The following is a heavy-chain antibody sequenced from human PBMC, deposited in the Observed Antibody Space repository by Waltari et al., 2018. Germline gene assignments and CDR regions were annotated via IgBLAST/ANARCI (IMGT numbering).Heavy chain of an antibody. D-gene: IGHD3-10*01. CDR3: ARDRGYQDY. CDR1: GGSISSYY. V-gene: IGHV4-59*01. CDR2: INSSGST. J-gene: IGHJ4*02. Sequence: QVQLQESGPGLVKPSETLSLTCTVSGGSISSYYWSWIRTPPGKGLEWIGYINSSGSTNYNPSLKSRVIISVDTSKNQFSLKVRSMTAADTAVYYCARDRGYQDYWGQGTLVTVSS.